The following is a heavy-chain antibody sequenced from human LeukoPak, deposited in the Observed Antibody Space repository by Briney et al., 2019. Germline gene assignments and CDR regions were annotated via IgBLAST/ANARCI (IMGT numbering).Heavy chain of an antibody. CDR3: ARGSNWALDY. CDR1: GFTFSRYW. Sequence: TGGSQRLSCAASGFTFSRYWMSWVRQAPGKGLEWVANIKQDGSEKSYVDSVKSRFTISRDNAKNSLYLQMNSLRAEDTAVYYCARGSNWALDYWGQGTLVTVSS. CDR2: IKQDGSEK. J-gene: IGHJ4*02. V-gene: IGHV3-7*02. D-gene: IGHD2-8*01.